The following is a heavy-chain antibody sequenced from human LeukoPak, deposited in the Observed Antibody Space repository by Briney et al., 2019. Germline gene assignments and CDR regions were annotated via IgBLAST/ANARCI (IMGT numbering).Heavy chain of an antibody. D-gene: IGHD1-26*01. CDR1: GFTFSSYA. J-gene: IGHJ3*02. CDR3: ARGYIVGARNEAFDI. Sequence: GGSLRLSCAASGFTFSSYAMHWVRQAPGKGLEYVSAISSNGGSTYYANSVKGRFTISRDNSKNTLYLQMGSLRAEDMAVSYCARGYIVGARNEAFDIWGQGTMVTVYS. CDR2: ISSNGGST. V-gene: IGHV3-64*01.